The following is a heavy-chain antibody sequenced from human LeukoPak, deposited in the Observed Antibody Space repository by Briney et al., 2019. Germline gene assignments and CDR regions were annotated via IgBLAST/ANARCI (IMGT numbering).Heavy chain of an antibody. CDR3: ARGYCSSTSCYRWFDP. D-gene: IGHD2-2*01. CDR2: IYYSAST. Sequence: SETRSLTCTVSGGSISSYYWSWIRKPPGKGLEWIGYIYYSASTNYNPSLKSRVTISVDTSKNQSSLKLSSLTAPDTALYYCARGYCSSTSCYRWFDPWGEGTLVSVCS. V-gene: IGHV4-59*01. CDR1: GGSISSYY. J-gene: IGHJ5*02.